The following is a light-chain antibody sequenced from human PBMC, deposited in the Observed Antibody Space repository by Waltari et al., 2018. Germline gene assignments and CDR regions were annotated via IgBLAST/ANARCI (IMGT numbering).Light chain of an antibody. Sequence: DIQMTQSQSSLSASVGDRVTITCQASQDIKNYINWYQQKPGKAPKLLIYDASNLEAGVTSRFRGSGSGTNFTFTISSLQSEDIATYYCQQYDKVPSITFGQGTRLDIK. CDR1: QDIKNY. J-gene: IGKJ5*01. CDR3: QQYDKVPSIT. V-gene: IGKV1-33*01. CDR2: DAS.